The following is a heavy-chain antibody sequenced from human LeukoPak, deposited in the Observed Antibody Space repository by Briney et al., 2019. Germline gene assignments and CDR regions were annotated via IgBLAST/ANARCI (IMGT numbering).Heavy chain of an antibody. D-gene: IGHD1-26*01. V-gene: IGHV4-39*07. CDR3: ARASGSYEDY. CDR2: IYYSGST. CDR1: GGSISSSSYY. Sequence: SETLSLTCTVSGGSISSSSYYWGWIRQPPGKGLEWIGSIYYSGSTYYNPSLKSRVTISVDTSKNQFSLKLSSVTAADTAVYYCARASGSYEDYWGQGTLVTVSS. J-gene: IGHJ4*02.